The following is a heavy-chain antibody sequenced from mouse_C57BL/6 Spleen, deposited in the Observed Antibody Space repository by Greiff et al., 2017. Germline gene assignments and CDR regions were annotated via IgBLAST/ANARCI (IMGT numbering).Heavy chain of an antibody. CDR1: GYTFTSYW. J-gene: IGHJ1*03. D-gene: IGHD2-3*01. CDR2: IYPSDSET. CDR3: ARPDGYYSYGYFDV. V-gene: IGHV1-61*01. Sequence: QVQLQQPGAELVRPGSSVKLSCKASGYTFTSYWMDWVKQRPGQGLEWIGNIYPSDSETHYNQKFKDKATLTVDKSSSTAYMQLSSLTSEDSAVYYCARPDGYYSYGYFDVWGTGTTVTVSS.